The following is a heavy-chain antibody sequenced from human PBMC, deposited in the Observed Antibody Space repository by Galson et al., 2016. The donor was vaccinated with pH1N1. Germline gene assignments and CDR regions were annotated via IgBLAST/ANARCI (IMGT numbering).Heavy chain of an antibody. J-gene: IGHJ4*02. D-gene: IGHD3-10*01. CDR2: INPDSGTT. CDR1: GYNFVANY. Sequence: SVKVSCKASGYNFVANYIHWVRQVPGQGLKWMGWINPDSGTTFLAHEFQGRVTMSRDTSFNTVNMEMNRLTSDDTATYYCARVTRGGSGFDFWGQGTLVTVSS. CDR3: ARVTRGGSGFDF. V-gene: IGHV1-2*07.